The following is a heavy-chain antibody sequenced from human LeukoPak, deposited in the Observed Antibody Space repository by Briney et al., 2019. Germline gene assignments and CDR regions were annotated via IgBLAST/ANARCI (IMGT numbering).Heavy chain of an antibody. J-gene: IGHJ4*02. CDR3: ARDILDY. Sequence: GGSLRLSCAASGFTFSSYSMNWVRQAPGKGLEWVANIGQDGSEKYYVDSVKGRFTISRDNAKNSLYLQMNSLRAEDTAIYYCARDILDYWGQGTLVTVSS. D-gene: IGHD2-21*01. CDR1: GFTFSSYS. V-gene: IGHV3-7*03. CDR2: IGQDGSEK.